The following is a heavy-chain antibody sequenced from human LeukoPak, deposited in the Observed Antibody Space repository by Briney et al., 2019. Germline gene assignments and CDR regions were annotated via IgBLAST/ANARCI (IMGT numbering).Heavy chain of an antibody. J-gene: IGHJ4*02. D-gene: IGHD5-18*01. V-gene: IGHV4-39*07. CDR2: IYYSGNT. CDR1: AGSISSDSYY. CDR3: ARLGTAMVTSIDY. Sequence: SETLSLTCTVSAGSISSDSYYWGWIRQPPGKGLEWIGTIYYSGNTYYNPSLKSRLTISVDTSKNQFSLKLRSVTAADTAVYYCARLGTAMVTSIDYWGQGNLVTVSS.